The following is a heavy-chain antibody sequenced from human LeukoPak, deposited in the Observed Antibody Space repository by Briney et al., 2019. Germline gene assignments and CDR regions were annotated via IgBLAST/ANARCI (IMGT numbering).Heavy chain of an antibody. D-gene: IGHD3-10*01. CDR2: INPSGGST. CDR1: GYTFTSYY. J-gene: IGHJ4*02. Sequence: ASVKVSCKASGYTFTSYYMHWVRQAPGQGLEWMGIINPSGGSTSYAQKFQGRVTMTRDTSTSTVYMELSSLRSEDTAVYYCARDNYPYVSGSYSHGVYYWGQGTLVTVSS. CDR3: ARDNYPYVSGSYSHGVYY. V-gene: IGHV1-46*01.